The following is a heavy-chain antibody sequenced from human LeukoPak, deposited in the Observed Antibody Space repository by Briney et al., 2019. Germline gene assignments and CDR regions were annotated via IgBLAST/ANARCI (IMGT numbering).Heavy chain of an antibody. CDR2: ISPSGDRT. CDR1: GFTFSSYA. Sequence: RPGGSRRLSCAASGFTFSSYAMSWVRQAPGKGLEWVSFISPSGDRTSNADSVEGRFTISRDNTRNTLYLRMNSLRDEDTGVYYCAIMHGYYDGSGFWVQWGQGTLVTVSS. CDR3: AIMHGYYDGSGFWVQ. J-gene: IGHJ4*02. V-gene: IGHV3-23*01. D-gene: IGHD3-22*01.